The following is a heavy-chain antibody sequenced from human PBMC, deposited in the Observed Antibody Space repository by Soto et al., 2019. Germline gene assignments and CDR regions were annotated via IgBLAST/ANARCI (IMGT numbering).Heavy chain of an antibody. D-gene: IGHD3-22*01. CDR2: ISYDGSNK. CDR1: GFTFSSYA. CDR3: ARDYYDSSGYPSYFDY. Sequence: GGSLRLSCAASGFTFSSYAMHWVRQAPGKGLEWVAVISYDGSNKYYADSVKGRFTISRDNSKNTLYLQMNSLRAEDTAVYYCARDYYDSSGYPSYFDYWGQGTLVTVSS. J-gene: IGHJ4*02. V-gene: IGHV3-30-3*01.